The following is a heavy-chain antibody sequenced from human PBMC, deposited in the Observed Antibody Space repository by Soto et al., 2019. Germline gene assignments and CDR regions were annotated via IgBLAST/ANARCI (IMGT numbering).Heavy chain of an antibody. J-gene: IGHJ6*02. V-gene: IGHV4-30-4*01. D-gene: IGHD2-21*01. CDR3: ARVPPPFDCYYAMDV. CDR1: GDSISSGNKY. Sequence: SSETLSLTCTVSGDSISSGNKYWSWIRQPPGKGLEWIGYIFSSGTTYYNPSLKSRLTMSLDASQNQFSLKLNSLTDADTAVYFCARVPPPFDCYYAMDVWGHGTTPTVS. CDR2: IFSSGTT.